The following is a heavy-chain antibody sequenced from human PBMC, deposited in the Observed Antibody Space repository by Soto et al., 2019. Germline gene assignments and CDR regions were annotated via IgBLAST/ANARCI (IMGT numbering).Heavy chain of an antibody. CDR2: IYYAGST. J-gene: IGHJ4*02. CDR1: GGSMIGYD. Sequence: SETQCLTCTVAGGSMIGYDWSWIRQPPGRGLEWIGFIYYAGSTKYNPSLNSRVTISVDTSKNQFSLTVTSVTAADTAVYYCARRIVATETFDHWGQGTLVTVSS. V-gene: IGHV4-59*08. D-gene: IGHD5-12*01. CDR3: ARRIVATETFDH.